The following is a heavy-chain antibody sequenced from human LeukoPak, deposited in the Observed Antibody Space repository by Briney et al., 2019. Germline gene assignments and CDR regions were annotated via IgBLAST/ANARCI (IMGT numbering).Heavy chain of an antibody. CDR3: AREEIQLYNWFDP. V-gene: IGHV3-74*01. CDR2: ISSDGSNT. Sequence: GGSLRLSCAVSGFTFNSYWMDWVRQAPGKGLVWVSRISSDGSNTAYADSVKGRFTISRDNAKNTLYLQMSSLRAEDTAVYYCAREEIQLYNWFDPWGQGTLVTVSS. J-gene: IGHJ5*02. D-gene: IGHD5-18*01. CDR1: GFTFNSYW.